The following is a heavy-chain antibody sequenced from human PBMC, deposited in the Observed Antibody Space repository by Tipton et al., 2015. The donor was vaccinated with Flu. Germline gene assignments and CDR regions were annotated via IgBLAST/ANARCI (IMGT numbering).Heavy chain of an antibody. CDR2: IRYGGSS. CDR3: ARVWSSFVATASLDY. J-gene: IGHJ4*02. V-gene: IGHV4-39*07. CDR1: GGSISTSGSY. D-gene: IGHD2-15*01. Sequence: TLSLTCTVSGGSISTSGSYWGWIRQPPGKGLGWIGSIRYGGSSYYTPSLKSLVTISLDMSKDQFSLNLASVAAAATAVYYFARVWSSFVATASLDYWGRGTLVTVSS.